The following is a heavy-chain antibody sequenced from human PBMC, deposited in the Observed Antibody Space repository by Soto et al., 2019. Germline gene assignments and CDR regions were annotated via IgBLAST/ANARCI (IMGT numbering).Heavy chain of an antibody. CDR3: ASGVRGHYYYYGMDV. V-gene: IGHV3-48*01. CDR2: ISSSSSTI. D-gene: IGHD3-10*01. J-gene: IGHJ6*02. CDR1: GFTFSSYS. Sequence: QLGGSLRLSCAASGFTFSSYSMNWVRQAPGKGLEWVSYISSSSSTIYHADSVKGRFTISRDNAKNSLYLQMNSLRAEDTAVYYCASGVRGHYYYYGMDVWGQGTTVTVSS.